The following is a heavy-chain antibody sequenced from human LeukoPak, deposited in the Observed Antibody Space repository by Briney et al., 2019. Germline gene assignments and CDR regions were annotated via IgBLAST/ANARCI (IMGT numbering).Heavy chain of an antibody. J-gene: IGHJ4*02. Sequence: PSETLSLTCTVSGGSISSYYWSWIRQPAGKGLEWIGRIYTSGSTNYNPSLKSRVTMSVDTSKNQLSLKLSSVTAADTAVYYCARQQYASGSSYYHDYWGRGTLVTVSS. CDR2: IYTSGST. V-gene: IGHV4-4*07. CDR3: ARQQYASGSSYYHDY. D-gene: IGHD2-15*01. CDR1: GGSISSYY.